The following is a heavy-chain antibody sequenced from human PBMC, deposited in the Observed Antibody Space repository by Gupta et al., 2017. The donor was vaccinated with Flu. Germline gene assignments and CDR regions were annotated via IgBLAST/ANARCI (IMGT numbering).Heavy chain of an antibody. Sequence: EVQLVESGGGLVQPGGSLRLSCAASGFTFRNYEMSWVRQAPGRGLEWISFIRNIGVTYYTDPVRGRFTIARDNANNLLFLQRSSLRDEDTAVEDCARGHWDNWGHGTLVTVSS. J-gene: IGHJ4*01. V-gene: IGHV3-48*03. CDR1: GFTFRNYE. CDR2: IRNIGVT. CDR3: ARGHWDN.